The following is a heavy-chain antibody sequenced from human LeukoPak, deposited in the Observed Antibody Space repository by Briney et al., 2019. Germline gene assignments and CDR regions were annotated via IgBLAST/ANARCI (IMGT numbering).Heavy chain of an antibody. V-gene: IGHV4-39*07. CDR2: IYYSGST. Sequence: MSSETLSLTCTVSGGSISSSSYYWGWIRQPPGKGLEWIGSIYYSGSTYYNPSLKSRVTISVDTSKNQFSLKLSSVTAADTAVYYCARTFEQQLVPFDYWGQGTLVTVSS. J-gene: IGHJ4*02. CDR3: ARTFEQQLVPFDY. CDR1: GGSISSSSYY. D-gene: IGHD6-13*01.